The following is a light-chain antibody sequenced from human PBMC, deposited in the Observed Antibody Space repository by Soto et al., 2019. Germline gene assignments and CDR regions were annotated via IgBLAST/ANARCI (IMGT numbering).Light chain of an antibody. J-gene: IGKJ5*01. CDR2: DAY. CDR1: QSFRGL. Sequence: EVVFRQSPVHQTLSPXXRANLPCRASQSFRGLLAGYQQKPGQAPRLLIYDAYNRATGIPPRFSGSGSGTDFTLTISSLEPEDSAVYYCQQRHMWPITVGQGTRLEI. V-gene: IGKV3-11*01. CDR3: QQRHMWPIT.